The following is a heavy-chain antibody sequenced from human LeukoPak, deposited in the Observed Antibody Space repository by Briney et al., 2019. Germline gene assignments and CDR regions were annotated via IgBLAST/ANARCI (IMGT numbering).Heavy chain of an antibody. CDR3: ARHYYDRSDSYSFDY. Sequence: PSETLSLTCGVSGFSISNGYFWGWIRQPPGKGLEWIGSIYRDGKTYYNPSLLSRVIMSVDTSKNQFSLNLNSVTAADTAVYYCARHYYDRSDSYSFDYWGQGTLVTVSS. V-gene: IGHV4-38-2*01. J-gene: IGHJ4*02. CDR1: GFSISNGYF. D-gene: IGHD3-22*01. CDR2: IYRDGKT.